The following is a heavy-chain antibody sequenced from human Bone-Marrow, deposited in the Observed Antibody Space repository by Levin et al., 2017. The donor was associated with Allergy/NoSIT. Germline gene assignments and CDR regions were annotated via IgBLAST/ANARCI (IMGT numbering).Heavy chain of an antibody. D-gene: IGHD1-1*01. J-gene: IGHJ4*02. CDR3: ARRQYNWKDGYDY. Sequence: SQTLSLTCTVSGGSISSSGYDWSWIRQPPGKGLEWIGNIDHSGRTFYNPSLGSRVTMSGDTSKNQFSLKLTSVTAADTARYYCARRQYNWKDGYDYWGQGTRVTVSS. CDR1: GGSISSSGYD. CDR2: IDHSGRT. V-gene: IGHV4-30-2*01.